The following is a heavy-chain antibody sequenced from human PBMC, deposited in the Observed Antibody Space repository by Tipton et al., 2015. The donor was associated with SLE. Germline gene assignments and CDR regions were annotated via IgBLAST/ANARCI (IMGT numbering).Heavy chain of an antibody. J-gene: IGHJ4*02. D-gene: IGHD2-15*01. CDR2: ITANGGDT. CDR1: GFTFSSYA. CDR3: VRTVVPTDAATDY. Sequence: GSLRLSCSASGFTFSSYAMHWVRQAPGKGLEYVSAITANGGDTYYADSVKGRFTSSRDNSKDTLYLQMSGLTPEDTAVYYCVRTVVPTDAATDYWGQGTLVTVSS. V-gene: IGHV3-64D*06.